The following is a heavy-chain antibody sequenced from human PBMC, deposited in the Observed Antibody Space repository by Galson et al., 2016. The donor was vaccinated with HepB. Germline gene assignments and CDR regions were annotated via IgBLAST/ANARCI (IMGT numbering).Heavy chain of an antibody. D-gene: IGHD2-2*01. V-gene: IGHV3-23*01. J-gene: IGHJ4*02. CDR3: AKGGGHCSSTSCTGFYDC. Sequence: SLRLSCAASGFTFSGHSMSWVRQAPGKGLEWVSVIGGGGGGTYYGDSVKGRFTTSRDNSRNTLYPQMNSLRAENTAIYYCAKGGGHCSSTSCTGFYDCLGQGALVTVSS. CDR2: IGGGGGGT. CDR1: GFTFSGHS.